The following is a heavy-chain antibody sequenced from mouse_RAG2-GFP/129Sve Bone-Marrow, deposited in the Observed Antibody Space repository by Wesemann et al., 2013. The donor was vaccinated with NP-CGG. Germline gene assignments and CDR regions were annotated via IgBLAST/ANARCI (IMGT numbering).Heavy chain of an antibody. J-gene: IGHJ1*01. CDR3: ASWGDWYFDV. V-gene: IGHV1-67*01. CDR2: ISTYYGNT. D-gene: IGHD4-1*01. CDR1: GYTFTDYA. Sequence: QVQLQQSGPELVRPGVSVKISCKGSGYTFTDYAMHWVKQSHAKSLEWIGVISTYYGNTNYNQKFKGKATMTVDKSSSTAYMELARLTSEDSAIYYCASWGDWYFDVWGAGTTVTVSS.